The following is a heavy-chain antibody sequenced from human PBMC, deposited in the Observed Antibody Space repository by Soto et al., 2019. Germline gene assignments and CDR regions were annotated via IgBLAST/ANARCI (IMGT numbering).Heavy chain of an antibody. Sequence: SETLSLTCAVYGGSFSGYYWSWIRQPPGKGLEWIGEINHSGSTNYNPSLKSRVTISVDTSKNQFSLKLSSVTAADTAVYYCARAQQLEPYFDYWGQGTLVTVSS. CDR3: ARAQQLEPYFDY. D-gene: IGHD6-13*01. J-gene: IGHJ4*02. CDR1: GGSFSGYY. CDR2: INHSGST. V-gene: IGHV4-34*01.